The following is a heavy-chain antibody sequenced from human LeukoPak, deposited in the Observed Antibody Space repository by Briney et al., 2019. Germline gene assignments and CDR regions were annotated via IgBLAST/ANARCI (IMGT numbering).Heavy chain of an antibody. J-gene: IGHJ4*02. CDR1: GGSISSGGYY. V-gene: IGHV4-30-2*01. CDR2: IYHSGST. D-gene: IGHD1-1*01. Sequence: SETLSLTCTVSGGSISSGGYYGSWIRQPPGKGLEWIGYIYHSGSTYYNPSLKSRVTISVDRSKNQFSLKLSSVTAADTAVYYCARDRQELELDYWSQGTLVTVSS. CDR3: ARDRQELELDY.